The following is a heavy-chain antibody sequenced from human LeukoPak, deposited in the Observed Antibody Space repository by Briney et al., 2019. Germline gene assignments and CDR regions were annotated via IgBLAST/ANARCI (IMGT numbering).Heavy chain of an antibody. CDR2: IYTSGST. V-gene: IGHV4-4*07. J-gene: IGHJ4*02. D-gene: IGHD2-15*01. Sequence: SETLSLTCTVSGGSISSYYWSWIRQPAGKGLEWIGRIYTSGSTNYNTSLKSRVTMSVETSKNQFSLKLSSVTAADTAVYYCARDGPDIVVVAPLDYWGQGTLVTVSS. CDR3: ARDGPDIVVVAPLDY. CDR1: GGSISSYY.